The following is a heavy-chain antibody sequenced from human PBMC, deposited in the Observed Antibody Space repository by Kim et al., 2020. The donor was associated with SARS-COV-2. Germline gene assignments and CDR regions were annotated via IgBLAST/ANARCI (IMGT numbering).Heavy chain of an antibody. Sequence: AQKFQGRVTMTRDTSISTAYMELSRLRSDDTAVYYCARDQGRAYSSSSDYWGQGTLVTVSS. V-gene: IGHV1-2*02. CDR3: ARDQGRAYSSSSDY. J-gene: IGHJ4*02. D-gene: IGHD6-13*01.